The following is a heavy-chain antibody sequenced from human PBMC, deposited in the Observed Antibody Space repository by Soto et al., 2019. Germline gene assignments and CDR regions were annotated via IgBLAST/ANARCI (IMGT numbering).Heavy chain of an antibody. Sequence: GGSLRLSCSASGFTFSSYAMHWVRQAPGKGLEYVSAISSNGGSTYYADSVKGRFTISRDNSKNTLYLQMSSLRAEDTAVYYCVKREQDNWNRKLYYYGMDVWGQGTTVTVSS. D-gene: IGHD1-1*01. J-gene: IGHJ6*02. CDR3: VKREQDNWNRKLYYYGMDV. CDR2: ISSNGGST. V-gene: IGHV3-64D*08. CDR1: GFTFSSYA.